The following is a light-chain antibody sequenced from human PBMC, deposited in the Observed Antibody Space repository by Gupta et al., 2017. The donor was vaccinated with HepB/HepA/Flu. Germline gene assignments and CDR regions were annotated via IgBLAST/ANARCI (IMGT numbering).Light chain of an antibody. CDR2: NDY. CDR1: NSNVGRDN. Sequence: QSVLTQPPSASGTPGQRLPISCSGCNSNVGRDNVYWYQQVPGAAPKLLIYNDYQRPSGIPDRFSGSKSGTSASLAISGLRSEDEAYYYCAAWDDSLSAYVFGTGTRFTVL. J-gene: IGLJ1*01. V-gene: IGLV1-47*02. CDR3: AAWDDSLSAYV.